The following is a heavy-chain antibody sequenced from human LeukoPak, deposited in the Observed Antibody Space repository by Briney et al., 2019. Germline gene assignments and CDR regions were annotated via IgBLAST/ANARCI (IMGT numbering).Heavy chain of an antibody. D-gene: IGHD3-22*01. CDR1: GXTVGSNT. J-gene: IGHJ4*02. CDR3: ARGGSYFDISGYYFY. CDR2: IYSGGST. Sequence: GGSLRLSCAASGXTVGSNTMSWVRQAPGKGLEWVLIIYSGGSTSYADSVKGRFTISRDNSKNTLYLQMNSLRTEDTAVYYCARGGSYFDISGYYFYWGQGTLVTVSS. V-gene: IGHV3-66*01.